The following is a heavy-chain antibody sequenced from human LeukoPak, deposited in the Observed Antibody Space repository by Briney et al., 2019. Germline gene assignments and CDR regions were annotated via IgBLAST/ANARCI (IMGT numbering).Heavy chain of an antibody. V-gene: IGHV3-53*01. Sequence: GGSLRLSCAASSFTVGSNYMSWVRQAPGKELEWVSSIYSGGSTYYADSVKGRFTISRDNSKNTLYLQMNSLRAEDTAVYYCARDRSRGATQDSWGQGTLVTVSS. D-gene: IGHD1-26*01. CDR1: SFTVGSNY. CDR2: IYSGGST. CDR3: ARDRSRGATQDS. J-gene: IGHJ4*02.